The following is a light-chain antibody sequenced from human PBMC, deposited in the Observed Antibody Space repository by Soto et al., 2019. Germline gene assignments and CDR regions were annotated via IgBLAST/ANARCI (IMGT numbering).Light chain of an antibody. CDR2: CVT. CDR3: HQYGSSLPYT. Sequence: EIVLTQSPGTLSLSPGERAILSCRASQSVASNYLAWYQQKPGQAPRLLIACVTSRATGIPDRFSGSGSGTDFSPTIIRLEPEDFAVYYCHQYGSSLPYTFGQGTKLEIK. CDR1: QSVASNY. J-gene: IGKJ2*01. V-gene: IGKV3-20*01.